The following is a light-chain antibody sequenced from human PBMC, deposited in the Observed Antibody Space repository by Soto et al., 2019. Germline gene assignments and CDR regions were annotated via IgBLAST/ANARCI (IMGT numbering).Light chain of an antibody. Sequence: DILMTQSPDSLSVSLGERATINCKSSQNVLYSSKNKNYLAWYQQKPGQPPKLLIYWASTRESGVPDRFSGSGSGTDFTLTISSLQAGDVAVYYCQQYYSTPPTFGGGTKVDIK. CDR2: WAS. CDR3: QQYYSTPPT. V-gene: IGKV4-1*01. CDR1: QNVLYSSKNKNY. J-gene: IGKJ4*01.